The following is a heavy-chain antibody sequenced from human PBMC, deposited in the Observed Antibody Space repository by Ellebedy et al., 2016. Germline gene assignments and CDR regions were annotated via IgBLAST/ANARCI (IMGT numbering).Heavy chain of an antibody. J-gene: IGHJ3*02. D-gene: IGHD2-21*01. CDR3: ARQGEDDAFDI. V-gene: IGHV5-10-1*01. Sequence: GGSLRLXXKGSGYSFTSYWISWVRQMLGKGLEWMGRIDPSDSYTNYSPSFQGHVTISADKSISTAYLQWSSLKASDTAMYYCARQGEDDAFDIWGQGTMVTVSS. CDR1: GYSFTSYW. CDR2: IDPSDSYT.